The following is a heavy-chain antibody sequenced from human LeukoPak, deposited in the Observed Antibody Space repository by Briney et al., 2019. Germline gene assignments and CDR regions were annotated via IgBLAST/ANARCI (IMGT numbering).Heavy chain of an antibody. Sequence: PGGSLRLSCAGYGFTLSNYWMNWVRQAPGKGLEWVANINQDGSEKYYVDSVKGRFTISRDSAKNSLYLQMNSLRAEDTAVYYCAKDDYGDSHDYFDYWGQGTLVTVSS. CDR1: GFTLSNYW. CDR2: INQDGSEK. V-gene: IGHV3-7*03. J-gene: IGHJ4*02. CDR3: AKDDYGDSHDYFDY. D-gene: IGHD4-17*01.